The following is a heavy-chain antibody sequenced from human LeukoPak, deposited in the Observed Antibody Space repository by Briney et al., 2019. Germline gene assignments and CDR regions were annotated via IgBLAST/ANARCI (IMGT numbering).Heavy chain of an antibody. CDR1: GFTFSRYD. CDR2: IGTAGDT. J-gene: IGHJ4*02. CDR3: AGAGSETQWRAFDF. Sequence: PPGGSLRLSCAASGFTFSRYDMHWGRQATGKGLEWVSGIGTAGDTYYAGSVKGRFTISRENAKNSLYLQMNSLTAGDTAVYYCAGAGSETQWRAFDFWGQGALVTVFS. D-gene: IGHD6-19*01. V-gene: IGHV3-13*01.